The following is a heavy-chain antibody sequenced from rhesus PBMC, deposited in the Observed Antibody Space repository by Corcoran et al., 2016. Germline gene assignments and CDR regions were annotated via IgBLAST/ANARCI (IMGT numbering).Heavy chain of an antibody. D-gene: IGHD3-9*01. CDR2: IYVGSGST. V-gene: IGHV4-127*01. CDR1: GYSISSGYG. J-gene: IGHJ3*01. Sequence: QVQLQESGPGLVKPSETLSLTCAVSGYSISSGYGWGWIRQPPGKGLEWIGQIYVGSGSTYYNPSLKRRVTVSKDTSKNQFSLKLSSVTTADTAVYYCARSNYEDDYGYYYTENDAFDFWGQGLRVTVSS. CDR3: ARSNYEDDYGYYYTENDAFDF.